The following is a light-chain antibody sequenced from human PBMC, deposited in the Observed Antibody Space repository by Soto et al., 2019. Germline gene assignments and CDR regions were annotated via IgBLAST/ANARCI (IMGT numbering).Light chain of an antibody. J-gene: IGKJ4*02. Sequence: DLVMTQSPLSLPVTPGEPASIFCRSSQSLLHSNGYNYLDWYLQKPGQSPQLLIYLGSNRAAGITDRFSGSGSGTDFTLTISRVEAEDVGVYYCLQALHTRRTFAVGT. CDR2: LGS. CDR3: LQALHTRRT. V-gene: IGKV2-28*01. CDR1: QSLLHSNGYNY.